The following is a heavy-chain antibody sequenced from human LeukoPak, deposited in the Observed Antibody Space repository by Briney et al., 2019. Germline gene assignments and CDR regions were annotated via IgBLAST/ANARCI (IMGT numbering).Heavy chain of an antibody. Sequence: PSETLSLTCTISGGSISSYYWSWIRQPPGKGLEWIGYIYYTGSTNHNPSLKSRVTISLDTSKNQFSLKLSSVTAADTAVYYCASSSYYYDSSGYSPFDYWGQGTLVTVSS. D-gene: IGHD3-22*01. CDR3: ASSSYYYDSSGYSPFDY. CDR2: IYYTGST. J-gene: IGHJ4*02. V-gene: IGHV4-59*01. CDR1: GGSISSYY.